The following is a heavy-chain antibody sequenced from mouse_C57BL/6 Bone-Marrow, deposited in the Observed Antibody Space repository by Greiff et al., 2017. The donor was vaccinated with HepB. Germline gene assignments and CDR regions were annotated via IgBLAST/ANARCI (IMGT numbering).Heavy chain of an antibody. CDR2: INPNNGGT. CDR1: GYTFTDYY. CDR3: ARDYYGEGYAMDY. Sequence: EVQLQQSGPELVKPGASVKISCKASGYTFTDYYMNWEKQSHGKSLEWIGDINPNNGGTSYNQKFKGKATLTVDKSSSTAYMELRSLTSEDSAVYYCARDYYGEGYAMDYWGQGTSVTVSS. V-gene: IGHV1-26*01. D-gene: IGHD1-1*01. J-gene: IGHJ4*01.